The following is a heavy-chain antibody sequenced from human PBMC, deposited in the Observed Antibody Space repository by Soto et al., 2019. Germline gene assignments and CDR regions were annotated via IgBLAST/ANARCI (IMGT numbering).Heavy chain of an antibody. Sequence: GESLKISCNGSGYRFTNDLITWVRQMPGKGLEWMGRIDPSDSHTKYSPSFQGHVTISADNSITSVYLQWSSLKASDTAMYYCARHSRIATTLDSWGQGTLVTVYS. D-gene: IGHD6-13*01. V-gene: IGHV5-10-1*01. CDR1: GYRFTNDL. J-gene: IGHJ4*02. CDR2: IDPSDSHT. CDR3: ARHSRIATTLDS.